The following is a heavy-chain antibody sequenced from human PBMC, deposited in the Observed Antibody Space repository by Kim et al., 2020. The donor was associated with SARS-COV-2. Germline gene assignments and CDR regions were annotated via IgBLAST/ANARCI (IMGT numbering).Heavy chain of an antibody. CDR3: AKDRILIGYQLLWYYYYGMDV. Sequence: GGSLRLSCAASGFTFSSYGMHWVRQAPGKGLEWVAVISYDGSNKYYADSVKGRFTISRDNSKNTLYLQMNSLRAEDTAVYYCAKDRILIGYQLLWYYYYGMDVWGQGTTVTVSS. V-gene: IGHV3-30*18. D-gene: IGHD2-2*01. CDR1: GFTFSSYG. CDR2: ISYDGSNK. J-gene: IGHJ6*02.